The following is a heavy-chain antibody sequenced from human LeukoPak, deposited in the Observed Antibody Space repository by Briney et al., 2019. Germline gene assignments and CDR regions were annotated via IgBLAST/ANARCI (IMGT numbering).Heavy chain of an antibody. J-gene: IGHJ3*02. CDR3: ARVGDYYDSRGYSTDAFDI. CDR2: IRNRAKSYTT. V-gene: IGHV3-72*01. CDR1: GFIFSDHY. D-gene: IGHD3-22*01. Sequence: GGSLRLSCAASGFIFSDHYMDWVRQAPGKGLEWVGRIRNRAKSYTTQYVPSVKDRFTISRDESRKSLYLQMNSLKTEDMAVYFCARVGDYYDSRGYSTDAFDIWDQGTMVTVSS.